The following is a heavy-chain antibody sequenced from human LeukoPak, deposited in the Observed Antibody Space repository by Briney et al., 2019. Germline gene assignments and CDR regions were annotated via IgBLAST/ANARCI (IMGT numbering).Heavy chain of an antibody. CDR2: ISAYNGNT. CDR1: GYTFTSYG. V-gene: IGHV1-18*01. J-gene: IGHJ6*03. CDR3: ARAGYCSSTSCYDYYYYYMDV. D-gene: IGHD2-2*01. Sequence: GASVKVSCKASGYTFTSYGISWVRQAPGQGLEWMGWISAYNGNTDYAQKLQGRVTMTTDTSTSTAYMELRSLRSDDTAVYYCARAGYCSSTSCYDYYYYYMDVWGKGTTVTVSS.